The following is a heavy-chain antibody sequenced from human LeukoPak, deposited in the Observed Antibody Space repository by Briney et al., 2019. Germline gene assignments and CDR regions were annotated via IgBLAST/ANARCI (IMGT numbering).Heavy chain of an antibody. CDR2: FYYSGST. V-gene: IGHV4-39*07. J-gene: IGHJ4*02. CDR3: ARQYSSPRYFDY. Sequence: SETLSLTCTVSGGSISSSSIYWGWIRQPPGKGLEWIGSFYYSGSTYYNPSLKSRVTISVDTSKNQFSLKLSSVTAADTAVYYCARQYSSPRYFDYWGQGTLVTVSS. CDR1: GGSISSSSIY. D-gene: IGHD6-6*01.